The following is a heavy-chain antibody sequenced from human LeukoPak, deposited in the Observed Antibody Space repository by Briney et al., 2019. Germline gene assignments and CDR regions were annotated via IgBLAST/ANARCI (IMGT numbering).Heavy chain of an antibody. CDR2: INHSGST. D-gene: IGHD4-17*01. Sequence: SETLSLTCAVYGGSFSGYYWSWIRQPPGKGLEWIGEINHSGSTNYNPSLKSRVTISVDTSKNQFSLKLSSVTAADTAVYYCARHPTVTVYYYYYYMDVWGKGTTVTISS. CDR1: GGSFSGYY. J-gene: IGHJ6*03. V-gene: IGHV4-34*01. CDR3: ARHPTVTVYYYYYYMDV.